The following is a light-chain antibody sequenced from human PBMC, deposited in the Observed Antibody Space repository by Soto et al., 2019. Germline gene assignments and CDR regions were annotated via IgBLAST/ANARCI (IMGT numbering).Light chain of an antibody. Sequence: EIVMTQSPATLSVSPGESATLSCRASQSISSRLAWYQQKPGQAPRLLIYSASARVTGIPARFSGSGSGTEFTLTISRLQSEDFAVYYCQQSYNWPRTFGQGTKVEMK. CDR1: QSISSR. V-gene: IGKV3-15*01. J-gene: IGKJ1*01. CDR3: QQSYNWPRT. CDR2: SAS.